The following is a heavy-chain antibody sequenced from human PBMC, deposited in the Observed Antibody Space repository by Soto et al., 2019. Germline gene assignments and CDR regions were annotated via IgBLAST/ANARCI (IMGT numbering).Heavy chain of an antibody. CDR2: IIPILGIA. J-gene: IGHJ6*02. D-gene: IGHD2-2*01. V-gene: IGHV1-69*02. Sequence: SVKVSCKASGGTFSSYTISWVRQAPGQRLEWMGRIIPILGIANYAQKFQGRVTITADKSTSTAYMELSSLRSEDTAVYYCAKTKLGYCSSTSCYPDGMDVWGQGTTVTVSS. CDR1: GGTFSSYT. CDR3: AKTKLGYCSSTSCYPDGMDV.